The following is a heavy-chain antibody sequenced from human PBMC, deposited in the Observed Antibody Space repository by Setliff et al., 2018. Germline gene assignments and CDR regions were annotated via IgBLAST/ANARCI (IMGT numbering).Heavy chain of an antibody. CDR3: ARGRAGHSGH. CDR2: IYYSGSTS. D-gene: IGHD6-19*01. Sequence: LSLTCTVSGGSISSGGYYWSWIRQHPGKGLEWIEYIYYSGSTSYYNPSLKSRVTISVDTSKNQFSLKLSSVTAADTAVYYCARGRAGHSGHWGQGTLVTVSS. J-gene: IGHJ4*02. CDR1: GGSISSGGYY. V-gene: IGHV4-31*03.